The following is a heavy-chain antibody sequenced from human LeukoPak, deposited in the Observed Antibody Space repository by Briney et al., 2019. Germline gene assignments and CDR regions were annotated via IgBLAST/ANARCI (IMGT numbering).Heavy chain of an antibody. CDR2: ISWDGGST. CDR3: AKDQEYSSSSFFPNDY. V-gene: IGHV3-43D*03. Sequence: PGGSLRLSCAASGFTFDDYAMHWVRQAPGKGLEWVSLISWDGGSTYYADSVKGRFTISRDNSKNSLYLQMNSLRAEDTALYCCAKDQEYSSSSFFPNDYWGQGTLVTVSS. D-gene: IGHD6-6*01. CDR1: GFTFDDYA. J-gene: IGHJ4*02.